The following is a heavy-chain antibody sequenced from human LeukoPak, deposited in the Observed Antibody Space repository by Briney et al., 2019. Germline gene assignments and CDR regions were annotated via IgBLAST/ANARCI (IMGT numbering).Heavy chain of an antibody. J-gene: IGHJ6*03. Sequence: ASAKVSCKASGYTFTGYYMHWVRQAPGQGLEWMGWINPNSGGTNYAQKFQGRVTMTRDTSISTAYMELSRLRSDDTAVYYCARAGRYCSGGSCYSWYYYYYMDVWGKGTTVTVSS. V-gene: IGHV1-2*02. CDR2: INPNSGGT. CDR3: ARAGRYCSGGSCYSWYYYYYMDV. CDR1: GYTFTGYY. D-gene: IGHD2-15*01.